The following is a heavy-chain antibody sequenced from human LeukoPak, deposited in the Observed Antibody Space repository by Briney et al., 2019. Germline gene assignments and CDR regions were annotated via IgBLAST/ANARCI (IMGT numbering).Heavy chain of an antibody. V-gene: IGHV4-59*01. CDR1: GGSISSYY. D-gene: IGHD3-10*01. Sequence: SETLSLTCSVSGGSISSYYWSWIRQPPGKGLEWLGCIYYSGSTNYNPSLKSRVTISLDTSKNQFSLGLSSVTAADTAVYYCARSRVPDYWGQGTLVTVSS. CDR3: ARSRVPDY. J-gene: IGHJ4*02. CDR2: IYYSGST.